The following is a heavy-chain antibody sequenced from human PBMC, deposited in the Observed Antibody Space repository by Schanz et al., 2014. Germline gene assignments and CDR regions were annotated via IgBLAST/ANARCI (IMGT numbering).Heavy chain of an antibody. D-gene: IGHD2-8*02. CDR1: GFTSSNAW. Sequence: EVQLVESGGGLVKPGGSLRLSCAASGFTSSNAWMSWVRQAPGKGLEWVSSLSGGSSYIFYADSVKGRFTISRDNAKNSVYLQMHSLRAEDTALYYCARDRDAGGYDSWGQGTLVTVSS. J-gene: IGHJ5*01. CDR2: LSGGSSYI. CDR3: ARDRDAGGYDS. V-gene: IGHV3-21*01.